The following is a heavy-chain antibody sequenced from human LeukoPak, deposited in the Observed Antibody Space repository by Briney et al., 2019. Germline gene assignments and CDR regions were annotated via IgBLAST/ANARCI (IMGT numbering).Heavy chain of an antibody. CDR2: MNKDGSQK. CDR1: GFILSNHW. D-gene: IGHD1/OR15-1a*01. CDR3: ARNNDMDV. Sequence: GSSLRLSCAASGFILSNHWMTWVRQAPGKGPEWVANMNKDGSQKYYVDSVKGRFTISRDTAENSLYLQMNNLRVEDTALYYCARNNDMDVWGQGTTVIVSS. J-gene: IGHJ6*02. V-gene: IGHV3-7*03.